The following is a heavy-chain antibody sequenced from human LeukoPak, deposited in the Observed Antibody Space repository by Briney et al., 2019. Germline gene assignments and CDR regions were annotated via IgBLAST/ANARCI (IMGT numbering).Heavy chain of an antibody. J-gene: IGHJ3*02. Sequence: SETLSLTCAVSGGSISSSNWWSWVRQHPGKGLEWIGYIYYSGSTYYNPSLKSRVTISVDTSKNQFSLKLSSVTAADTAVYYCARDGPSGYRRMEAFDTWGQGTMVTVSS. D-gene: IGHD3-22*01. CDR1: GGSISSSNW. CDR2: IYYSGST. CDR3: ARDGPSGYRRMEAFDT. V-gene: IGHV4-4*02.